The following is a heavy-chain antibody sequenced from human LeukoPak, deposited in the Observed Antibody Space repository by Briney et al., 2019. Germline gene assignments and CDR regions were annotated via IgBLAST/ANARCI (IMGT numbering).Heavy chain of an antibody. Sequence: GESLRLSCAASGFTFSSFWMHWVRQAPGKGLVWVSRISTDGGTTAYADSVRGRFTISRDNANNTLYLQMNSLRAEDTAVYYCAREIQRTVEMTTNRAFDIWGQGTMVTVFS. CDR3: AREIQRTVEMTTNRAFDI. J-gene: IGHJ3*02. V-gene: IGHV3-74*01. CDR2: ISTDGGTT. CDR1: GFTFSSFW. D-gene: IGHD5-24*01.